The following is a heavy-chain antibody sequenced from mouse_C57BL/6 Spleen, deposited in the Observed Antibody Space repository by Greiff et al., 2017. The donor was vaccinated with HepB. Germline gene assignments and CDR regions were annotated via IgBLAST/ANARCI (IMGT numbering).Heavy chain of an antibody. CDR1: GFTFSDYY. V-gene: IGHV5-16*01. Sequence: DVQLVESEGGLVQPGSSMKLSCTASGFTFSDYYMAWVRQVPEKGLEWVANINYDGSSTYYLDSLKSRFIISRDNAKNILYLQMSSLKSEDTATYYCARELGTGGFAYWGQGTLVTVSA. J-gene: IGHJ3*01. CDR3: ARELGTGGFAY. CDR2: INYDGSST. D-gene: IGHD4-1*01.